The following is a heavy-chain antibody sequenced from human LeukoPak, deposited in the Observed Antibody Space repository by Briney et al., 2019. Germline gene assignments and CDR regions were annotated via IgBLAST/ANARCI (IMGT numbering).Heavy chain of an antibody. D-gene: IGHD2-2*01. V-gene: IGHV3-33*01. CDR1: GFTFSSYG. CDR2: IWYDGSNK. CDR3: AQLTPTGHP. Sequence: PGRSLRLSCAASGFTFSSYGMHWVRQAPGKGLEWVAVIWYDGSNKYYADSVKGRFTISRDNSKNTLYLQMNSLRAEDTAVYYCAQLTPTGHPWGQGTLVTVSS. J-gene: IGHJ5*02.